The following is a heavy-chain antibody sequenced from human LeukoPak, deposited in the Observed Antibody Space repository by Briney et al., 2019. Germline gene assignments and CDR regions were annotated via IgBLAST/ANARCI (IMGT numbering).Heavy chain of an antibody. CDR3: AKDRNTMIVVVITYLDY. D-gene: IGHD3-22*01. J-gene: IGHJ4*02. CDR1: GFTFSSSA. Sequence: GGSLRLSCAASGFTFSSSAMSWVRQAPGKGLEWVSAISNNGGYTYYADSVQGRFTISRDNSKSTLCLQMNSLRAEDTAVYYCAKDRNTMIVVVITYLDYWGQGTLVTVSS. V-gene: IGHV3-23*01. CDR2: ISNNGGYT.